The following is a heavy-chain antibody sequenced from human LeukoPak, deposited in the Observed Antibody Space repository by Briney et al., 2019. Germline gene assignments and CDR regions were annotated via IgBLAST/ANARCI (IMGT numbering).Heavy chain of an antibody. Sequence: GESLKITCKGSGYSFTSYWIGWVRQMPGRGLEWMGIIYPGDSDTRYSPSFQGQVTISADKSISTAYLQWSSLKASDTAMYYCARHAYDSSVDYWGQGTLVTVSS. CDR2: IYPGDSDT. J-gene: IGHJ4*02. CDR1: GYSFTSYW. D-gene: IGHD3-22*01. CDR3: ARHAYDSSVDY. V-gene: IGHV5-51*01.